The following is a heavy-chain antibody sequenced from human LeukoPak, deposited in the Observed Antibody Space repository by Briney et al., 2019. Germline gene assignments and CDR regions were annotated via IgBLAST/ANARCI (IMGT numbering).Heavy chain of an antibody. Sequence: GGSLRLSCAASGFTFSSYSMNWVRQAPGKGLEWVSSISSSSYIYYADSVKGRFTISRDNAKNSLYLQMNSLRAEDTAVYYCARDDTGDALDYWGQGTLVTVSS. CDR2: ISSSSYI. J-gene: IGHJ4*02. CDR3: ARDDTGDALDY. D-gene: IGHD2-8*02. V-gene: IGHV3-21*01. CDR1: GFTFSSYS.